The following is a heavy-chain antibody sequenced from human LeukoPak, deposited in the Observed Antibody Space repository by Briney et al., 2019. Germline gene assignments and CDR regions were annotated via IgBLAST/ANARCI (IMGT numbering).Heavy chain of an antibody. CDR3: AAERYDSSVYYHFDY. CDR1: VSSFTISA. V-gene: IGHV1-58*02. Sequence: ASVKLSCTASVSSFTISAIQWDWHSRGQRLEWIGWIVVGSGNTNYAQKFQERVTITRAMSTSTAYMELSSLRSEDTAVYYCAAERYDSSVYYHFDYWGQGTLVTVSS. CDR2: IVVGSGNT. D-gene: IGHD3-22*01. J-gene: IGHJ4*02.